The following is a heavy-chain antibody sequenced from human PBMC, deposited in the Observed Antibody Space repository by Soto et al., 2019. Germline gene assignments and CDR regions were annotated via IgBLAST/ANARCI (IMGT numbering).Heavy chain of an antibody. CDR3: AKADYGDYVFDY. D-gene: IGHD4-17*01. CDR1: GFTFSSDG. J-gene: IGHJ4*02. CDR2: ISYDGSNK. Sequence: GCLRRSCAASGFTFSSDGMHWVRQAPGKGLEWVAVISYDGSNKYYADSVKGRFTISRDNSKNTLYLQMNSLRAEDTAVYYCAKADYGDYVFDYWGQGT. V-gene: IGHV3-30*18.